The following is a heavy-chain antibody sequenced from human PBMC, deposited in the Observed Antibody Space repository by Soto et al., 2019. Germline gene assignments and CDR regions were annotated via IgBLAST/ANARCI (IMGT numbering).Heavy chain of an antibody. Sequence: EVQLVEFGGGLVQPGRSLRLSCTASGFTFDDYAMHWVRQAPGKGLEWVSGISWNGGSIGYADSVKGRLTISRDNAKNSLHLQMNRLRADDTAVYYCSRDSSTDYYIFSGFDYWGRGTLVTVSS. V-gene: IGHV3-9*01. CDR2: ISWNGGSI. J-gene: IGHJ4*02. CDR3: SRDSSTDYYIFSGFDY. CDR1: GFTFDDYA. D-gene: IGHD3-10*02.